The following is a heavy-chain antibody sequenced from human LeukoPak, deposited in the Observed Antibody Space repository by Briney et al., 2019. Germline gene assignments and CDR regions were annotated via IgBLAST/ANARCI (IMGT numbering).Heavy chain of an antibody. J-gene: IGHJ4*02. Sequence: GGSLRLSCAASGFTFSSYNMNWVRQAPGKGLEWVSYISSSSSTIYYADSVKGRFTISRDNAKNSLYLQMNSLRAEDTAVYYCASGSITIFGVITYWGLGTLVTVSS. CDR1: GFTFSSYN. D-gene: IGHD3-3*01. CDR2: ISSSSSTI. CDR3: ASGSITIFGVITY. V-gene: IGHV3-48*01.